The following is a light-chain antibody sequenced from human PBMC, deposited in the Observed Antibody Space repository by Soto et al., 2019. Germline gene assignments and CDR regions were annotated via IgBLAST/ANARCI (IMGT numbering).Light chain of an antibody. CDR3: QQYNDWPRT. Sequence: EIVLTQSPGTLSLSAGERATLSCRASQSVDSNYLAWYQQKPGQAPRLLIYGASTRATGSPDRFSASGSATEFTLTISSLLSEDFAVYYCQQYNDWPRTFGQGTKVDIK. CDR1: QSVDSN. J-gene: IGKJ1*01. V-gene: IGKV3-15*01. CDR2: GAS.